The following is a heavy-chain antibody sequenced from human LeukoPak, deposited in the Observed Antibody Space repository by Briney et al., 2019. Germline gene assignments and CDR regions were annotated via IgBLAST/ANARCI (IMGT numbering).Heavy chain of an antibody. Sequence: SEILSLTCTVSGGSINSYYWSWIRQPPGKGLECIGYIHYTGSTNYNPSLKSRVTISVDTSKNQFSLKLSSVTAADTAVYYCARHSYYYDSSGYWSWFDPWGQGTLVTVSS. V-gene: IGHV4-59*08. CDR2: IHYTGST. CDR1: GGSINSYY. D-gene: IGHD3-22*01. CDR3: ARHSYYYDSSGYWSWFDP. J-gene: IGHJ5*02.